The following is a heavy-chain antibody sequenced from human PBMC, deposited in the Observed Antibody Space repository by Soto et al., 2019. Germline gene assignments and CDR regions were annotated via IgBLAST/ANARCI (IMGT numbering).Heavy chain of an antibody. CDR3: ARFRIRGIGWPRDFDY. V-gene: IGHV1-69*13. Sequence: SVKVSCKASGGIFISYAISWVRQAPGQGREWMGGIIPIVGTANYAQNCQGRVTITADETTSTAYMELSSLRSEDTAVYYCARFRIRGIGWPRDFDYWGQGTLVTVSS. CDR1: GGIFISYA. J-gene: IGHJ4*02. D-gene: IGHD6-19*01. CDR2: IIPIVGTA.